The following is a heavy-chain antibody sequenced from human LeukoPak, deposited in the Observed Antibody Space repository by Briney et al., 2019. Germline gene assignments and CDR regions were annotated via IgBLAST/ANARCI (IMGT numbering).Heavy chain of an antibody. CDR2: MDKKANLYAT. CDR3: TRDSGTYNWFDP. V-gene: IGHV3-73*01. J-gene: IGHJ5*02. Sequence: GGSLKLSCAASGFTFSDSAIHWVRLSSGRGLERIGHMDKKANLYATALSASVEGRFSISRDDSKDMAYLQMNNLKTEDSALYYCTRDSGTYNWFDPWGPGTLVTVSS. CDR1: GFTFSDSA. D-gene: IGHD1-26*01.